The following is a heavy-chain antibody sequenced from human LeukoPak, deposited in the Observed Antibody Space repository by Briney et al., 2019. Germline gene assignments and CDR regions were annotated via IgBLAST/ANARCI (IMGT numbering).Heavy chain of an antibody. CDR1: GFTFNNYA. D-gene: IGHD6-13*01. V-gene: IGHV3-9*01. Sequence: SGGSLRLSCVSSGFTFNNYAMNWVRQAPGKGLEWVSGISWNSGSIGYADSVKGRFTISRDNAKNSLYLQMNSLRAEDTALYYCAKDKEEAAAGSFDYWGQGTLVTVSS. CDR2: ISWNSGSI. J-gene: IGHJ4*02. CDR3: AKDKEEAAAGSFDY.